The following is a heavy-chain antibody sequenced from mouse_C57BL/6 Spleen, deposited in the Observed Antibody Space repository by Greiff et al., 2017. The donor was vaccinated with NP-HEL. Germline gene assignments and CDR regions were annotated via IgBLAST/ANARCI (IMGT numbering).Heavy chain of an antibody. CDR2: IRSKSNNYAT. V-gene: IGHV10-1*01. CDR1: GFSFNTYA. J-gene: IGHJ3*01. D-gene: IGHD1-1*01. Sequence: EVKLMESGGGLVQPKGSLKLSCAASGFSFNTYAMNWVRQAPGKGLEWVARIRSKSNNYATYYADSVKDRFTISRDDSESMLYLQMNNLKTEDTAMYYCVRHGYYGSSYWFAYWGQGTLVTVSA. CDR3: VRHGYYGSSYWFAY.